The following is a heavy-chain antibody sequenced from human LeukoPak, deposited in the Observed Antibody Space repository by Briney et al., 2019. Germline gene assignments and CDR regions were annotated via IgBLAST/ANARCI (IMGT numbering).Heavy chain of an antibody. V-gene: IGHV4-39*01. CDR3: ARQKEYGSGWYLDY. CDR1: GGSISSCSYF. Sequence: SETLSLTCTVSGGSISSCSYFWGWIRPPPGKGLEWVVSVYYSGSTYYNPSLKSRVTISVDTSKNQFTLKLSSVTAADTAVYYCARQKEYGSGWYLDYWGQGTLVTASS. CDR2: VYYSGST. D-gene: IGHD6-19*01. J-gene: IGHJ4*02.